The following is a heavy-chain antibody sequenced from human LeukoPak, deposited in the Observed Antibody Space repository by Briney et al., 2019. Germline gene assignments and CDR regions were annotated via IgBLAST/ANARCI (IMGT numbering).Heavy chain of an antibody. Sequence: SQTLSLTCTVSGGSISSGGYYWSWIRQHPGKGLEWIGYIYYSGSTYYNPSLKSRVTISVDTSKNQFSLKLSSVTAADTAVYYCARHLHPSVVAAGESRWFDPWGQGTLVTVSS. V-gene: IGHV4-31*03. CDR1: GGSISSGGYY. CDR2: IYYSGST. D-gene: IGHD2-15*01. J-gene: IGHJ5*02. CDR3: ARHLHPSVVAAGESRWFDP.